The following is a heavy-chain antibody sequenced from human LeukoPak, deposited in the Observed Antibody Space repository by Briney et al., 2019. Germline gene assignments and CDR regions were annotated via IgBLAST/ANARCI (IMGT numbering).Heavy chain of an antibody. V-gene: IGHV5-10-1*01. CDR2: IDPSDSYT. Sequence: GESLKISCKGSGYSFTSYWISWVRQMPGKGLEWMGRIDPSDSYTNYSPSFQGHVTITADKSISTAYLQWSSLKASDTAMYYCASVYSSTSWDYWGQGTLVTVSS. CDR3: ASVYSSTSWDY. D-gene: IGHD6-13*01. CDR1: GYSFTSYW. J-gene: IGHJ4*02.